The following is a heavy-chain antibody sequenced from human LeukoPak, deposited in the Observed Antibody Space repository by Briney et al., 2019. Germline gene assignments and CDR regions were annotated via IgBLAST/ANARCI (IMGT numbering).Heavy chain of an antibody. CDR3: ARAIVGATVDLDY. J-gene: IGHJ4*02. V-gene: IGHV3-30-3*01. CDR1: GFTFSSYA. Sequence: GGSLRLSCAASGFTFSSYAMHWVRQAPGKGLEWVAVISYDGSNKYYADSVKGRFTISRDNSKNTLYLQMNGLRAEDTAVYYCARAIVGATVDLDYWGQGTLVTVSS. CDR2: ISYDGSNK. D-gene: IGHD1-26*01.